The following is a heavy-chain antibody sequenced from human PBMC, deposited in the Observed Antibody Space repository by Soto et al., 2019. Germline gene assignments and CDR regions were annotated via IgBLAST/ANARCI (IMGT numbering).Heavy chain of an antibody. Sequence: SETLSLTCAVYGGSFSGHYWNWIRQPPGKGLEWIGEISHRGNTNYDPSLKSRVTISVDTSRNQFSLRLSSVTAADTALYYCATGTEGYNHFDYWGQGTLVTVSS. D-gene: IGHD1-1*01. J-gene: IGHJ4*02. CDR3: ATGTEGYNHFDY. V-gene: IGHV4-34*01. CDR1: GGSFSGHY. CDR2: ISHRGNT.